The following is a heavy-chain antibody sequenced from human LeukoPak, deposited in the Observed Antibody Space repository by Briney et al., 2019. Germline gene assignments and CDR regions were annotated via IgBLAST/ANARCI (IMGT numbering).Heavy chain of an antibody. CDR3: ARDYEGTSSPVWYYYYYGMDV. V-gene: IGHV4-4*07. CDR1: GGSISSYY. Sequence: SETLSLTCTVSGGSISSYYWSWIRQPAGKGLEWIGRIYTSGSTNYNPSLKSRVTMSVGTSKNQFSLKLSSVTAADTAVYYCARDYEGTSSPVWYYYYYGMDVWGQGTTVTVSS. J-gene: IGHJ6*02. D-gene: IGHD2-2*01. CDR2: IYTSGST.